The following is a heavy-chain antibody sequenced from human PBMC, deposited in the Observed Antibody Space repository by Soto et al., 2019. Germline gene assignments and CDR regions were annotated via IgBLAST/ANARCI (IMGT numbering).Heavy chain of an antibody. D-gene: IGHD5-18*01. CDR2: IYYSGST. CDR3: ARGGPFTAMALGLDY. Sequence: SSETLSLTCTVSGGSISSGDYYWSWIRQPPGKGLEWIGYIYYSGSTYYNPSLKSRVTISVDTSKNQFSLKLSSVTAADTAVYYCARGGPFTAMALGLDYWGQGTLVTVSS. CDR1: GGSISSGDYY. V-gene: IGHV4-30-4*01. J-gene: IGHJ4*02.